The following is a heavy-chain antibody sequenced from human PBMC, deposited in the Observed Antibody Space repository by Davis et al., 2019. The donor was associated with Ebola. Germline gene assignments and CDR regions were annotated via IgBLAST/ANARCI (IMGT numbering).Heavy chain of an antibody. J-gene: IGHJ5*02. D-gene: IGHD6-13*01. CDR3: ARGRGYSSSWRKNWFDP. V-gene: IGHV4-34*01. Sequence: MPSETLSLTCAVYGGSSTGYYWSWIRQPPGKGLEWIGEINHSGSTNYNPSLKTRVTISVDTPKNQFSLKLSSVTAADTAVYYCARGRGYSSSWRKNWFDPWGQGTLVTVSS. CDR1: GGSSTGYY. CDR2: INHSGST.